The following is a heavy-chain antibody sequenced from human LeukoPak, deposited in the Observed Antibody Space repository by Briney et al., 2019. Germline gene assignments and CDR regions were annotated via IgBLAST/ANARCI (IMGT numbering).Heavy chain of an antibody. CDR1: GGSISSSSYY. CDR3: ARGRPRGLYTSNWTEYLHY. J-gene: IGHJ1*01. Sequence: SSETLSLTCTVSGGSISSSSYYWGWIRQPPGKGLEWIGSIYYSGSTHYDSSLKSRVTISVDTSTNQFSLKLSSVTAADTAIYYCARGRPRGLYTSNWTEYLHYWGQGTLVTVSS. CDR2: IYYSGST. V-gene: IGHV4-39*07. D-gene: IGHD6-13*01.